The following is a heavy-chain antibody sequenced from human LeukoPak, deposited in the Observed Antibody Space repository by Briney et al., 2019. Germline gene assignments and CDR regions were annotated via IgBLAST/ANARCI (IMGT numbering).Heavy chain of an antibody. V-gene: IGHV1-69*13. CDR1: GGTFSSYA. CDR3: AREADYYDSSGYHDY. CDR2: IIPIFGTA. D-gene: IGHD3-22*01. Sequence: SVKVSCKASGGTFSSYAISWVRQAPGQGLEWMGGIIPIFGTANYAQKFQGRVTITADESTSTAYMELSSLRSEDTAVYYCAREADYYDSSGYHDYWGQGTLVTVSS. J-gene: IGHJ4*02.